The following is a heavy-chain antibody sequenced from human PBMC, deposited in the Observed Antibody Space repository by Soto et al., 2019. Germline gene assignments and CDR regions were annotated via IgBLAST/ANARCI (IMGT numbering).Heavy chain of an antibody. CDR2: IYYSGST. V-gene: IGHV4-59*01. Sequence: PSETQSLTSTFSGFSISSYYWSWIRQPPGKGLEWIGYIYYSGSTNYNPSLKSRVTISVDTSKNQFSLRLSSVTAADTAIYYCASGYYYYMDVWGKGTTVTVSS. J-gene: IGHJ6*03. CDR1: GFSISSYY. CDR3: ASGYYYYMDV.